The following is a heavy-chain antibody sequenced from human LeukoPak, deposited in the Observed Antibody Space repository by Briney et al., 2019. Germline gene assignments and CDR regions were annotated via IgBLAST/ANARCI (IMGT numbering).Heavy chain of an antibody. J-gene: IGHJ5*02. Sequence: GESLKISCKGSGYSFTSYWIGWVRQMPGKGLEWMGIIYPGDSDTRYSPSFQGQVTISADKSISTAYLQWSSLKASDTAMYYCARQLCSSSWYGGNWFDPWGQGTLVTVSS. CDR1: GYSFTSYW. CDR3: ARQLCSSSWYGGNWFDP. D-gene: IGHD6-13*01. CDR2: IYPGDSDT. V-gene: IGHV5-51*01.